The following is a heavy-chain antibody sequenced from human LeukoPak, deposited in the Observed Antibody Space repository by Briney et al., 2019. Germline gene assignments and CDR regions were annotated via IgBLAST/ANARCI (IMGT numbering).Heavy chain of an antibody. V-gene: IGHV4-39*01. J-gene: IGHJ6*02. CDR2: ISYSGRT. Sequence: PSETLSLTCTVSGGSISSSSYYWGWIRQPPGEGPEWIGSISYSGRTHYNPSLKSRVSISVDTSKNQFSLNISSVTAADTAVYYCARKKTGATNGLDVWGQGTTVTVSS. CDR1: GGSISSSSYY. D-gene: IGHD1-1*01. CDR3: ARKKTGATNGLDV.